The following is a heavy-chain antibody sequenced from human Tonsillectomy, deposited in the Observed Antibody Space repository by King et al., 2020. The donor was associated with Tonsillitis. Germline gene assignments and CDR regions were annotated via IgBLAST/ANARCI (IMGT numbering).Heavy chain of an antibody. D-gene: IGHD6-19*01. Sequence: VQLVESGGGLVQPGGSLRLSCAASGFTFSSYAMSWVRQTPGKGLEWVSSISGSGGNTYYADSVKGRFTITRDNSKNTLYLQMNSLRAEDTAVYYCAKAPGIAVAGTWRYFDHWGQGTLVTVPS. CDR1: GFTFSSYA. CDR2: ISGSGGNT. V-gene: IGHV3-23*04. CDR3: AKAPGIAVAGTWRYFDH. J-gene: IGHJ4*02.